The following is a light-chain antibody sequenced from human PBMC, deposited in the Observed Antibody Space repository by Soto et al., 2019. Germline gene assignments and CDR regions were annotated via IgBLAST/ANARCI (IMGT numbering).Light chain of an antibody. V-gene: IGKV1-33*01. CDR1: QDIGNY. J-gene: IGKJ2*01. CDR2: DAS. Sequence: DIQMTQSPSSLSASVGDRVTIACQANQDIGNYLNWYQQKPGKAPRLLIYDASNLEIGVPSRFSGSGSRTDFTFTISNLQPEDIATYYCQQYDILPPYTFGQGTKVELK. CDR3: QQYDILPPYT.